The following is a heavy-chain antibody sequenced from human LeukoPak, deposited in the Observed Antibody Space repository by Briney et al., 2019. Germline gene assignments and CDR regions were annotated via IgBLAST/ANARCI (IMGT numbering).Heavy chain of an antibody. D-gene: IGHD3-22*01. V-gene: IGHV1-18*01. J-gene: IGHJ4*02. Sequence: ASVKVSCKASGYTFTSYGISWVRRAPGQWLEWMGWISAYNGNTNYAQKLQGRVTMTTDTSTSTAYMELRSLRSDDTAVYYCARDPHYYDSSGYPDYWGQGTLVTVSS. CDR2: ISAYNGNT. CDR3: ARDPHYYDSSGYPDY. CDR1: GYTFTSYG.